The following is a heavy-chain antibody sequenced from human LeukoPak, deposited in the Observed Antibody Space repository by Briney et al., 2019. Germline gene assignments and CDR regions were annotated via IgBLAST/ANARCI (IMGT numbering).Heavy chain of an antibody. Sequence: ASVKVSCKVSGYTLTELSMHWVRQAPGKGLEWLGGFDPEDGETIYAQKFQGGVTMTEDTSTDTAYMELSSLRSEDTAVYYCATLAPRAYYDFWSGYQSFDYWGQGTLVTVSS. CDR2: FDPEDGET. CDR3: ATLAPRAYYDFWSGYQSFDY. V-gene: IGHV1-24*01. J-gene: IGHJ4*02. CDR1: GYTLTELS. D-gene: IGHD3-3*01.